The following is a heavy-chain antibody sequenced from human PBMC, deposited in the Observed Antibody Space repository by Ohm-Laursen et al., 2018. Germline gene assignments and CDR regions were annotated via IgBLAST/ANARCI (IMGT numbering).Heavy chain of an antibody. CDR2: ISGSGSRT. V-gene: IGHV3-23*01. D-gene: IGHD2-15*01. J-gene: IGHJ3*02. CDR3: AKVYYCSGGSCYSWELTNCFDI. Sequence: SLRLSCAASGFTFSSYAMNWVRQAPGKGLEWVSGISGSGSRTYYADSVKGRFTISRDNSKNTVHLQMNSLRAEDTAVYYCAKVYYCSGGSCYSWELTNCFDIWGQGTMVTVSS. CDR1: GFTFSSYA.